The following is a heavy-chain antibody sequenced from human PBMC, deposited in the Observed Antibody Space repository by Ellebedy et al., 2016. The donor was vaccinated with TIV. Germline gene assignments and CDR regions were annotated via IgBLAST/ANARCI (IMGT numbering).Heavy chain of an antibody. Sequence: PGGSLRLSCAASGFSFSSYGMHWVRQAPGKGLEWVAVIWHDGNNKYYADSVKGRFTISRDNPRNTVYLHMDTLRGEDTAIYYCSTNFCDTSRFPNWYYHCGMDAWGQGTTVTVSS. D-gene: IGHD1-1*01. V-gene: IGHV3-33*01. CDR3: STNFCDTSRFPNWYYHCGMDA. J-gene: IGHJ6*02. CDR1: GFSFSSYG. CDR2: IWHDGNNK.